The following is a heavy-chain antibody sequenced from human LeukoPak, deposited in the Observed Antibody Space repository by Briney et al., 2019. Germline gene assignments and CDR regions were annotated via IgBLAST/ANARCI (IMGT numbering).Heavy chain of an antibody. Sequence: KPSETLSLTCAVYGGSFSGYYWSWIRQSPEKGLEWIGFVYYTGSTKYNPSLESRVTISVDTSKSQFSLKLTSVTAADTAVYYCARDRGSGTLNNWFDPWGQGALVTVSS. CDR2: VYYTGST. J-gene: IGHJ5*02. CDR1: GGSFSGYY. D-gene: IGHD3-10*01. CDR3: ARDRGSGTLNNWFDP. V-gene: IGHV4-34*11.